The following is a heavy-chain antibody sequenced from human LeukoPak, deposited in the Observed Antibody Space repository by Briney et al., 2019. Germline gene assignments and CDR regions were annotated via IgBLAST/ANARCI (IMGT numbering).Heavy chain of an antibody. CDR3: ARGKLWFGELLIY. CDR2: ISSSSDYI. V-gene: IGHV3-21*01. CDR1: GFTFSSYN. J-gene: IGHJ4*02. Sequence: GGSLRLSCAASGFTFSSYNMNWVRQAPGKGLEWVSSISSSSDYIYYADSVKGRFTISRDNAKNSLYLQMKSLRAEDTAVYYCARGKLWFGELLIYWGQGTLVTVSS. D-gene: IGHD3-10*01.